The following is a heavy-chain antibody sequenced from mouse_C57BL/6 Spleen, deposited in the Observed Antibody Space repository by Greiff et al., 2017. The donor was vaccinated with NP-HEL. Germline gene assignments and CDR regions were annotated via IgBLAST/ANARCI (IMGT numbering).Heavy chain of an antibody. CDR1: GYTFTSYW. V-gene: IGHV1-69*01. D-gene: IGHD2-1*01. CDR3: ARHLYYGNSIYAMDY. Sequence: QVQLQQPGAELVMPGASVKLSCKASGYTFTSYWMHWVKQRPGQGLEWIGEIDPSDSYTNYNQKFKGKSTLTVDKSSSTAYMQLSSMTSEDSAVDDCARHLYYGNSIYAMDYWGQGTSVTVSS. CDR2: IDPSDSYT. J-gene: IGHJ4*01.